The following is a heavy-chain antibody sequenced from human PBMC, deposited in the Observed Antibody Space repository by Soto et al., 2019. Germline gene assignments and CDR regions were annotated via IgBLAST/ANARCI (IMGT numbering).Heavy chain of an antibody. Sequence: ASVKVSCKASGYTFTSYGISWVRQAPGQGLEWMGWISAYNGNTNYAQKLQGRVTMTTDTSTSTAYMELRSLRSDDTAVYYCARDLIYDILTGPLPHFFDYWGQGTLVTVSS. J-gene: IGHJ4*02. D-gene: IGHD3-9*01. CDR1: GYTFTSYG. CDR3: ARDLIYDILTGPLPHFFDY. CDR2: ISAYNGNT. V-gene: IGHV1-18*01.